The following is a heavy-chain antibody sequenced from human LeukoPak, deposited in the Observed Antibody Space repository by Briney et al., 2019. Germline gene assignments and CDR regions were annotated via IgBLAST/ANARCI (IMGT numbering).Heavy chain of an antibody. Sequence: GASAKDSSKASGGTFISYAISWVRQAPGEGLGWRGGIIPIFGTANYAQKFQGRVTITADGPTSTAYMELSSLRSEDTAVYYCARGVAPNSWFDPWGQGTLVTVSS. V-gene: IGHV1-69*01. D-gene: IGHD2-15*01. CDR1: GGTFISYA. CDR2: IIPIFGTA. CDR3: ARGVAPNSWFDP. J-gene: IGHJ5*02.